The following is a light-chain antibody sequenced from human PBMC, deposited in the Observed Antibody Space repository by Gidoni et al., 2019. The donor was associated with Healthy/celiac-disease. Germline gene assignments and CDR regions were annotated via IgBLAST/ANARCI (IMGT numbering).Light chain of an antibody. V-gene: IGKV1-33*01. J-gene: IGKJ4*01. CDR3: QQYDNLPPLT. Sequence: DIQMTQSPSSLSASVGDRVTITCQASQDISNYLNWYQQKPGKDPKLLIYDASNLETGVPSRFSGSGSVTDFTFTISSLQPEDIATYYCQQYDNLPPLTCGGGAKVEIK. CDR2: DAS. CDR1: QDISNY.